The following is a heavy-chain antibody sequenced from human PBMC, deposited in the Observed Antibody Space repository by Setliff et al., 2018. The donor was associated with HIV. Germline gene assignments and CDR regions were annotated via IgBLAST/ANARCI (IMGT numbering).Heavy chain of an antibody. CDR1: GFTFRSYW. CDR2: INIDGGST. J-gene: IGHJ6*03. D-gene: IGHD3-10*01. V-gene: IGHV3-74*01. CDR3: ANSYSASGNYHYYDYLDV. Sequence: GGSLRLSCAASGFTFRSYWMYWVRQPPGKGLVWVSRINIDGGSTNYADSVKGRFTISRDNSKNTLYLQMNSLRIEDSGAYYCANSYSASGNYHYYDYLDVWGKGTTVTVSS.